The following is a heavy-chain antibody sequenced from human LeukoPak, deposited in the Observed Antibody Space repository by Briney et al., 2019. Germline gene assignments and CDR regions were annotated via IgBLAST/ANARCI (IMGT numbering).Heavy chain of an antibody. CDR1: GYTFTSYG. D-gene: IGHD4-11*01. CDR2: ISAYNGNT. Sequence: ASGKVSCKASGYTFTSYGISWVRQAPGQGLEWMGWISAYNGNTNYAQKLQGRVTMTTDTSTSTAYMELRSLRSDDTAVYYCARGIYSNYVPAYYYYMDVWGKGTTVTVSS. CDR3: ARGIYSNYVPAYYYYMDV. J-gene: IGHJ6*03. V-gene: IGHV1-18*01.